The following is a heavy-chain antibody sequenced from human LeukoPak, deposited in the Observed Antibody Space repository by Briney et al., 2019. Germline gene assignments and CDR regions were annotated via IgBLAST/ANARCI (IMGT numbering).Heavy chain of an antibody. CDR3: ARDSDYVWGTDYYYYMDV. CDR1: GYTFTSYG. J-gene: IGHJ6*03. Sequence: ASVKVSCKASGYTFTSYGISWVRQAPGQGLEWMGGISAYNGNANYAQKLQGRVTMTTDTSTSTAYMELRSLRSDDTAVYYCARDSDYVWGTDYYYYMDVWGKGTTVTVSS. V-gene: IGHV1-18*01. D-gene: IGHD3-16*01. CDR2: ISAYNGNA.